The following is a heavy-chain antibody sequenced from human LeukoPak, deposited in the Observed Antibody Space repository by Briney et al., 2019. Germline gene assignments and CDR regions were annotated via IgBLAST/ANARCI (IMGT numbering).Heavy chain of an antibody. V-gene: IGHV1-2*02. CDR3: VVSIQAAAIPAFDS. CDR1: GYNVAHN. CDR2: INPKNGGT. Sequence: ASVKVSCKGSGYNVAHNIHWVRQSPGQGHEFMGWINPKNGGTKYAQNFQGRVTMTRDTSISTVYMELSSLGSDDTAVYYCVVSIQAAAIPAFDSWGQGTLVTISS. D-gene: IGHD6-25*01. J-gene: IGHJ4*02.